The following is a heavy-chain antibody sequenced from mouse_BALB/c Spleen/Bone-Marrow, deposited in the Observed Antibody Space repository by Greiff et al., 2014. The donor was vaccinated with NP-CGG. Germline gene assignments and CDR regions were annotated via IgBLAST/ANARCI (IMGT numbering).Heavy chain of an antibody. J-gene: IGHJ4*01. CDR2: ISSGGSYT. Sequence: EVMLVESGGGLVKPGGSLKLSCAASGFTFSSYAMSWVRQSPEKRLEWVAAISSGGSYTYYPDTVTGRFTISRDNAKNTLYLEMSSLRSEDTAMYYCAREYYDGQMDYWGQGTSVTVSS. CDR1: GFTFSSYA. V-gene: IGHV5-9-4*01. D-gene: IGHD1-1*01. CDR3: AREYYDGQMDY.